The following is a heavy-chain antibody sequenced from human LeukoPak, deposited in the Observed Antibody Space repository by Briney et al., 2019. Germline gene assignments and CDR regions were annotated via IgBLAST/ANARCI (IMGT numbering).Heavy chain of an antibody. J-gene: IGHJ4*02. Sequence: GASLRLSCAASGFTFSSYGMHWVRQAPGKGPQWVAFIRYDGSNKYYADSVKGRFTISRDNSKNTLYLQMNSLRAEDTAVYYCAKGAAGVAATLGDFWGQGTLVTVSS. V-gene: IGHV3-30*02. CDR1: GFTFSSYG. CDR2: IRYDGSNK. D-gene: IGHD2-15*01. CDR3: AKGAAGVAATLGDF.